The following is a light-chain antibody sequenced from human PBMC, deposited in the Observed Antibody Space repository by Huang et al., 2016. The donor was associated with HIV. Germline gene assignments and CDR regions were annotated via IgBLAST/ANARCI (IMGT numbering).Light chain of an antibody. J-gene: IGKJ1*01. CDR3: QQYKNWPPWT. CDR2: GAS. CDR1: QSVGSL. Sequence: EVVMTQSPAIVSVSPGERVTLSCRASQSVGSLFGWYQQKPRPAARLLVSGASARATGVPARFSGSGCGTKFTITISSLQSEEYAVYYCQQYKNWPPWTFGQGTKVEIK. V-gene: IGKV3-15*01.